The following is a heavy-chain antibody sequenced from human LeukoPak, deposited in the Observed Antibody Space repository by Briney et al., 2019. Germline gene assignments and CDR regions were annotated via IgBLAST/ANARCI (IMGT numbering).Heavy chain of an antibody. CDR2: IYTSGST. V-gene: IGHV4-4*07. CDR3: AREDSSGWYGLFAFDI. J-gene: IGHJ3*02. CDR1: GGSISSYY. D-gene: IGHD6-19*01. Sequence: SETLSLTCTVSGGSISSYYWSWIRQPAGKGLEWIGRIYTSGSTNYNPSLKSRVTMSVDTSKNQFSLKLSSVTAADTAAYYCAREDSSGWYGLFAFDIWGQGTMVTVSS.